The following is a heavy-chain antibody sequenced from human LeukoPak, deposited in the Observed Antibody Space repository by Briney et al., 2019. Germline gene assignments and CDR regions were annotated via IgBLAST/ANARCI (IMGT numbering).Heavy chain of an antibody. V-gene: IGHV4-39*01. D-gene: IGHD3-22*01. J-gene: IGHJ4*02. Sequence: SETLSLTCTVSGGSISSSSYYWGWVRQPPGKGLEWIGSIYYSGSTYYNPSLKSRVTISVDTSKNQFSLKLSSVTAADPAVYYCARRKRIGGKQYYYDSSGYYPFDYWGQGTLVTVSS. CDR3: ARRKRIGGKQYYYDSSGYYPFDY. CDR2: IYYSGST. CDR1: GGSISSSSYY.